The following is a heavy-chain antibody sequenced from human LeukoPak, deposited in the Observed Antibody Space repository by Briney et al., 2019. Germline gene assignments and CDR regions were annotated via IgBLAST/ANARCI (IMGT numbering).Heavy chain of an antibody. Sequence: SETLSLTCAVYGGSFSGYYWSWIRQPPGKGLEWIGEINHSGSTNYNPSLKSRVTISVDTSKNQFSLKLSSVTAADTAVYYCARERQIAVVTGSTFDLWGPGALVIVSA. CDR3: ARERQIAVVTGSTFDL. D-gene: IGHD1-14*01. CDR1: GGSFSGYY. CDR2: INHSGST. J-gene: IGHJ3*01. V-gene: IGHV4-34*01.